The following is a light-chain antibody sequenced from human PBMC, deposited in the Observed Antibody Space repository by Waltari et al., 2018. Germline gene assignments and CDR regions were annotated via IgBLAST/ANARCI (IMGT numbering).Light chain of an antibody. CDR3: SSYAGSSKGV. J-gene: IGLJ2*01. V-gene: IGLV2-23*02. Sequence: QSALTQPASVSGSPGQSITISCTGTSSDLGNYKRFSWYQQHPDKAPKLMIYAVSKRPSGVSDRFSGSKSGDMASLTISGLQPEDEAEYFCSSYAGSSKGVFGGGTKVTVL. CDR1: SSDLGNYKR. CDR2: AVS.